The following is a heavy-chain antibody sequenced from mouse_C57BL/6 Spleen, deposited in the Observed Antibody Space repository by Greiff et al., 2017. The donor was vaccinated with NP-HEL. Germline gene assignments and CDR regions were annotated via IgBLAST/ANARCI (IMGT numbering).Heavy chain of an antibody. D-gene: IGHD2-1*01. J-gene: IGHJ4*01. V-gene: IGHV7-3*01. CDR2: IRNKANGYTT. CDR1: GFTFTDYY. CDR3: ARLGIYYGNSHAMDY. Sequence: EVKLLESGGGLVQPGGSLSLSCAASGFTFTDYYMSWVRQPPGKALEWLGFIRNKANGYTTEYSASVKGRFTISSDNSQSILYLQMNALRAEDSATYYCARLGIYYGNSHAMDYWGQGTSVTVSS.